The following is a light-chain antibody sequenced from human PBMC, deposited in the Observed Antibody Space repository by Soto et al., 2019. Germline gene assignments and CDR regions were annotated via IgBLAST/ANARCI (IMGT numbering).Light chain of an antibody. CDR3: SSYTTSSTYV. Sequence: QSALTQPASVSGSPGQSITISCTGTSSDVGGYNYVSWYQQHPGKAPKLMISDVINRPSGVSYRFSGSKSGNTASLTFSGLQTEDEADYYCSSYTTSSTYVFGTGTKVTVL. CDR2: DVI. CDR1: SSDVGGYNY. J-gene: IGLJ1*01. V-gene: IGLV2-14*03.